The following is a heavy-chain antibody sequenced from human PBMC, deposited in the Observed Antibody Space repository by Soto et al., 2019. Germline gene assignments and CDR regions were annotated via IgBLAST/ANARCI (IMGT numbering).Heavy chain of an antibody. CDR2: IWYDGSNK. CDR1: GFTFSSYG. V-gene: IGHV3-33*01. Sequence: GGSLRLSCAASGFTFSSYGMHWVRQAPGKGLEWVAVIWYDGSNKYYADSVKGRFTISRDNSKNTLYLQMNSLRAEDTAVYYCARDFPPYGSGSYYQVYYYGMDVWGQGTTVTVSS. D-gene: IGHD3-10*01. J-gene: IGHJ6*02. CDR3: ARDFPPYGSGSYYQVYYYGMDV.